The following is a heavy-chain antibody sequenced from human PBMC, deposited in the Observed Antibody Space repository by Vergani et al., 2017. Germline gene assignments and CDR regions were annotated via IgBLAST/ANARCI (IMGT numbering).Heavy chain of an antibody. D-gene: IGHD3-16*01. J-gene: IGHJ4*02. V-gene: IGHV3-30*02. CDR3: AKHFRGWGIDY. Sequence: QVQLVESGGGVVQRGGSLRLSCATSGFTLSNYDMQWIRQGPGKGLEFVAFIKFDGSNQYYADSVTGRFTLSRDFSKNTLYLQMNSLITDDTATYYCAKHFRGWGIDYWGQGTQVIVSS. CDR2: IKFDGSNQ. CDR1: GFTLSNYD.